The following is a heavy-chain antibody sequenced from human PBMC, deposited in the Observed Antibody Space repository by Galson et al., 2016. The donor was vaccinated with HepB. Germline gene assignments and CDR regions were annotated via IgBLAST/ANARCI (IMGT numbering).Heavy chain of an antibody. CDR3: ASGHDSDDYYYPDY. D-gene: IGHD3-22*01. V-gene: IGHV3-21*06. Sequence: SLRLSCAASGFSFSSYSMNWVRQAPGKGLEWVSSISIGSTHIFYADSVKGRFTTSRDNAKNSLYLQMNSLRVEDTAIYYCASGHDSDDYYYPDYWGQGTLVTVSS. CDR2: ISIGSTHI. CDR1: GFSFSSYS. J-gene: IGHJ4*02.